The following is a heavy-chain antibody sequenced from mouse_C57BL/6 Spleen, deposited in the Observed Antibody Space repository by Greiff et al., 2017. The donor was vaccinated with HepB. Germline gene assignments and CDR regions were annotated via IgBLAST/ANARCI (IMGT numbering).Heavy chain of an antibody. Sequence: VQLVESGPELVKPGASVKISCKASGYAFSSSWMNWVKQRPGKGLEWIGRIYPGDGDTNYNGKFKGKATLTADKSSSTAYMQLSSLTSEDSAVYFCAREGIYYGNYWFAYWGQGTLVTVSA. D-gene: IGHD2-1*01. V-gene: IGHV1-82*01. J-gene: IGHJ3*01. CDR3: AREGIYYGNYWFAY. CDR1: GYAFSSSW. CDR2: IYPGDGDT.